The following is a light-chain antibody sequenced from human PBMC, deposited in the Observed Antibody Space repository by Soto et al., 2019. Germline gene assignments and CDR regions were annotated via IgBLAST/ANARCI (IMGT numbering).Light chain of an antibody. CDR1: QSISSY. CDR3: QQRSNWPRT. CDR2: DAS. J-gene: IGKJ1*01. Sequence: EIVLTQSPATLSLSPGERATLSCRASQSISSYLAWYQQKPGQAPSLLIYDASNRATGIPARFSGSGSGTDFTLTISSLEPEDFAVYYCQQRSNWPRTFGQGTMV. V-gene: IGKV3-11*01.